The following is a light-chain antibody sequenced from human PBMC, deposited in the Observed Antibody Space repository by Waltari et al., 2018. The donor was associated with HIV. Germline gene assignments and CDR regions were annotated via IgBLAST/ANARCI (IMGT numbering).Light chain of an antibody. Sequence: QSALSQPASVSGSIGPSITISSTGPSSYVRSYNLVSWYQHHPGKAPKLIIYEVYKRPSGVSNRFSGSKSGNTASLPVSGLQAEDEADYYCCSYAGSIVPLGGGTKLTVL. J-gene: IGLJ2*01. CDR1: SSYVRSYNL. V-gene: IGLV2-23*02. CDR3: CSYAGSIVP. CDR2: EVY.